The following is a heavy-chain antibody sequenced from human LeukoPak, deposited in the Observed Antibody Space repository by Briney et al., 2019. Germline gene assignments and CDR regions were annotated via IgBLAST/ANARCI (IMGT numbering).Heavy chain of an antibody. CDR1: GFTFSSYS. CDR3: ASSRTDKRFLEWLPYYGMDV. V-gene: IGHV3-21*01. J-gene: IGHJ6*02. CDR2: ISSSSSYI. D-gene: IGHD3-3*01. Sequence: PGGSLRLSCAASGFTFSSYSMNWVRQAPVKGLEWVSSISSSSSYIYYADSVKGRFTISRDNAKNSLYLQMNSLRAEDTAVYYCASSRTDKRFLEWLPYYGMDVWGQGTTVTVSS.